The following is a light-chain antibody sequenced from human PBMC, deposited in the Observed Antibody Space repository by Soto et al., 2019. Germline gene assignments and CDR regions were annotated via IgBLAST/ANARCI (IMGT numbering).Light chain of an antibody. J-gene: IGKJ1*01. CDR2: DAS. Sequence: EVVMTQSPATLSVSPGERATLSCRASQPIGTNLGWYQQKPGQAPRLLIYDASIRDTGIPARFSGSGSGTDFTLTISSLQSEDFAVYYCQHYDRWPPTFGQGTRVEIK. V-gene: IGKV3-15*01. CDR3: QHYDRWPPT. CDR1: QPIGTN.